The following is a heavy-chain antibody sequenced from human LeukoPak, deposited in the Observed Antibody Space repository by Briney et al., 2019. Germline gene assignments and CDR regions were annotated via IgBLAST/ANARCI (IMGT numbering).Heavy chain of an antibody. D-gene: IGHD2/OR15-2a*01. CDR2: INHSGST. CDR1: GGSFSGYY. CDR3: VGNGYYALDC. V-gene: IGHV4-34*01. Sequence: SETLSLTCAVYGGSFSGYYWSWIRQPPGKGLEWIGEINHSGSTNYNPSLKSRVTISVDTSKNHLSLKLTSVTAADTAVYFCVGNGYYALDCWGQGTLVTVAS. J-gene: IGHJ4*02.